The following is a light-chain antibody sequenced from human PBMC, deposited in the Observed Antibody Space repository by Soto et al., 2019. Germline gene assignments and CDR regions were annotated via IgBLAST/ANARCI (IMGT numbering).Light chain of an antibody. Sequence: EIVLTQSPATLSLSPGERATLSCVASQSVSSSYLAWYQQKPGLAPRLLIYDASSRATGIPDRFSGSGSGTDLTLTISRLEPEDFAVYYCQQYGSSPYTFGQGTKLEIK. V-gene: IGKV3D-20*01. CDR2: DAS. CDR3: QQYGSSPYT. CDR1: QSVSSSY. J-gene: IGKJ2*01.